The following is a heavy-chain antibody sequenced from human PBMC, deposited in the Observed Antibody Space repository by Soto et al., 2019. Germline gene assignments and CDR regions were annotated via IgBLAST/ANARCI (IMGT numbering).Heavy chain of an antibody. CDR2: ISGSGGST. CDR1: GFTFSSYA. D-gene: IGHD1-26*01. J-gene: IGHJ6*02. CDR3: AKRVGATNYYGMDV. V-gene: IGHV3-23*01. Sequence: GGSLRLSCAASGFTFSSYAMSWVRQAPGKGLEWVSVISGSGGSTYYADSVKGRFTISRDNSKNTLYLQMNSLRAEDTAVYYCAKRVGATNYYGMDVWGQGTTVTVSS.